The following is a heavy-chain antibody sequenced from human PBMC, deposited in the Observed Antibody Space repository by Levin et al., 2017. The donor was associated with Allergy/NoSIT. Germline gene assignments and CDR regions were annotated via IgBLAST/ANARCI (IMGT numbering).Heavy chain of an antibody. D-gene: IGHD1-20*01. Sequence: GESLKISCKASGYTFTNYAIHWVRQAPGRGLEWMGWINTANNNTKYSQRFQGRVSITRDTSANAAYMGLSSLKSEDTAVYYCARDSSQHENNWYYFDFWGQGILVTVSS. CDR2: INTANNNT. CDR3: ARDSSQHENNWYYFDF. J-gene: IGHJ4*02. CDR1: GYTFTNYA. V-gene: IGHV1-3*04.